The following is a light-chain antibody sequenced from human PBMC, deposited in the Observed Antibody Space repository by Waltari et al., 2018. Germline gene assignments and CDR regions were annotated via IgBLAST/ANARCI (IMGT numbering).Light chain of an antibody. J-gene: IGKJ1*01. CDR1: QSVWWS. Sequence: EIVLTQSPGTLSLSPGERATLSCSASQSVWWSLVWYQQKPGQAPRLLIYDASTRATGIPDRFSGRGSGTDFSLTISRLEPEDCAVYFCQNYVRLPATFGQGTKVEIK. CDR2: DAS. V-gene: IGKV3-20*01. CDR3: QNYVRLPAT.